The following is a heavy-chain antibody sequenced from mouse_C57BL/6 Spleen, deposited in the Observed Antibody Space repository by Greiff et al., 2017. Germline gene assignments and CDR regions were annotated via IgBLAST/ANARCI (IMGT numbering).Heavy chain of an antibody. J-gene: IGHJ1*03. Sequence: QVQLKQSGAELARPGASVKLSCKASGYTFTSYGISWVKQRTGQGLEWIGEIYPRSGNPYYNEKFKGKATLTADKSSSTAYMELRSLTSEDSAVYFCARGRDDGYSYWYFDVWGTGTTVTVSS. CDR3: ARGRDDGYSYWYFDV. CDR1: GYTFTSYG. V-gene: IGHV1-81*01. CDR2: IYPRSGNP. D-gene: IGHD2-3*01.